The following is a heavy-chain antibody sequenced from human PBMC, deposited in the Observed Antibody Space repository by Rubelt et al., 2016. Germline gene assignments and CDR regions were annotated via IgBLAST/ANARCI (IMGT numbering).Heavy chain of an antibody. CDR3: ARDGGSNPGHPAWFGESYYYYYGMDV. CDR2: ISAYNGNT. J-gene: IGHJ6*02. V-gene: IGHV1-18*01. D-gene: IGHD3-10*01. CDR1: GYTFTSYG. Sequence: GQLVQSGAEVKKPGASVKVSCKASGYTFTSYGISWVRQAPGQGLEWMGWISAYNGNTNYAQKLQGRVTMTTDTSTSTAYMELRSLRSDDTAVYYCARDGGSNPGHPAWFGESYYYYYGMDVWGQGTTVTVSS.